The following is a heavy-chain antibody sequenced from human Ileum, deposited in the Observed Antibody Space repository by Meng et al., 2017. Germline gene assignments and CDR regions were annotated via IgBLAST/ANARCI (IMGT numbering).Heavy chain of an antibody. Sequence: QVHLVQSGAEVKKPGASVKVSCKASGYTFTTYGISWVRQAPGQGLEWIGWMNTDKGNTNYAQKFQGRVTMTRDTSTSTAYMELRSLRSDDTAVYYCAREGAYNGGDYWGQGTLVTVSS. CDR3: AREGAYNGGDY. CDR2: MNTDKGNT. D-gene: IGHD1-1*01. J-gene: IGHJ4*02. CDR1: GYTFTTYG. V-gene: IGHV1-18*01.